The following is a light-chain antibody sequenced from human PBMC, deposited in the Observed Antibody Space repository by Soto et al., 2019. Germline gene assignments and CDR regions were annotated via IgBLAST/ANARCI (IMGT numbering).Light chain of an antibody. CDR3: NSFTSGNTRL. Sequence: QSALTQPASVSGSPGQSITISCTGTSNDVGGYNHVSWYQQHPGKAPKLMIYGVSNRPSGVSNRLSGSKSGNTASLTISGLQAEDEADYYCNSFTSGNTRLFDGGTKLTVL. CDR2: GVS. V-gene: IGLV2-14*01. J-gene: IGLJ2*01. CDR1: SNDVGGYNH.